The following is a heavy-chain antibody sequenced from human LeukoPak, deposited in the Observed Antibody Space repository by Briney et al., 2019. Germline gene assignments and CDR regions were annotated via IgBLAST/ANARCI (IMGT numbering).Heavy chain of an antibody. CDR3: ARHAMATANQHLDH. V-gene: IGHV4-59*08. CDR2: IYYSGGT. D-gene: IGHD5-24*01. J-gene: IGHJ4*02. Sequence: TSETLSLTWTVSGGSISSYYWRWIRQPPGKGLEWIGYIYYSGGTNYNPPLKSRVTISVDTSKKQLSLKVTSVTAADTAVYYCARHAMATANQHLDHWGQGTLVTVSS. CDR1: GGSISSYY.